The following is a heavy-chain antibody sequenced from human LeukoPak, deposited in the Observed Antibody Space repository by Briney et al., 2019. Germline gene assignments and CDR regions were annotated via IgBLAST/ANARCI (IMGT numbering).Heavy chain of an antibody. V-gene: IGHV3-53*01. J-gene: IGHJ6*03. CDR2: IYSAGST. CDR1: GFTVSRNY. CDR3: VRDGGWYKRGLDYYYYYMDV. Sequence: GGSLRLSCAASGFTVSRNYMSWVRQAPGKGLEWVSLIYSAGSTSYSDSVKGRFTISRDNAKNSLYLQMNSLRPEDTAFYYCVRDGGWYKRGLDYYYYYMDVWGKGTTVTVSS. D-gene: IGHD6-19*01.